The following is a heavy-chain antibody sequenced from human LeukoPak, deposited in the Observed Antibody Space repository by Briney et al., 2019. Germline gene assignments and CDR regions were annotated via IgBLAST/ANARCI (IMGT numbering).Heavy chain of an antibody. D-gene: IGHD3-22*01. CDR3: ATDFGGYYDSSGYHDAFDI. Sequence: ASVKVSCKVSGYTLTELSTHWVRQAPGKGLEWMGGFDPEDGETIYAQKFQGRVTTTEDTSTDTAYMELSSLRSEDTAVYYCATDFGGYYDSSGYHDAFDIWGQGTMVTVSS. CDR2: FDPEDGET. V-gene: IGHV1-24*01. CDR1: GYTLTELS. J-gene: IGHJ3*02.